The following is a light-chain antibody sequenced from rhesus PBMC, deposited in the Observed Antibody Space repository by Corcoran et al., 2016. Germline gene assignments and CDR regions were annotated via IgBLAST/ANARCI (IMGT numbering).Light chain of an antibody. CDR3: LQHNSYPYS. Sequence: DIQMTQSPSSLSASVGDTVTITCRASQGISSYLNWFQQQPGKAPKLLIYDASSLESGFPSRFSGSGSGTDFTLTISSLQPEDFAAYYCLQHNSYPYSFGQGTKVEIK. J-gene: IGKJ2*01. V-gene: IGKV1-28*03. CDR2: DAS. CDR1: QGISSY.